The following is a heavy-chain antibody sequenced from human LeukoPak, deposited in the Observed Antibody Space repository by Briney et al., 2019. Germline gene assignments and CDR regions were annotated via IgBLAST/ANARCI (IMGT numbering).Heavy chain of an antibody. CDR1: GCTFSSYE. CDR2: ISSSGTTI. Sequence: GGSLRLSCAASGCTFSSYEMIWVRQAPGKGLEWVSYISSSGTTIYYADSVKGRFTSSRDNAKNSLYLQMNSLRAEDTAVYYCARWATPVKFDYWGQGTLVTVSS. J-gene: IGHJ4*02. CDR3: ARWATPVKFDY. D-gene: IGHD5-24*01. V-gene: IGHV3-48*03.